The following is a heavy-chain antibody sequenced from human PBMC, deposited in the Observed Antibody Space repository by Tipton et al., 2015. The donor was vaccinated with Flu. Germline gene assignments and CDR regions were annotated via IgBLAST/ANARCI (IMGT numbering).Heavy chain of an antibody. CDR3: ARHGGYNYGFPRYFDL. CDR2: FHTSENS. Sequence: TLSLTCTVTGDSISSYFWTWIRQPAGKRLEWIGRFHTSENSNYNPSLKSRVTISVDTSKNQFSLRLSSVTAADTAIYYCARHGGYNYGFPRYFDLWGRGTLVTVTS. D-gene: IGHD5-18*01. J-gene: IGHJ2*01. CDR1: GDSISSYF. V-gene: IGHV4-4*07.